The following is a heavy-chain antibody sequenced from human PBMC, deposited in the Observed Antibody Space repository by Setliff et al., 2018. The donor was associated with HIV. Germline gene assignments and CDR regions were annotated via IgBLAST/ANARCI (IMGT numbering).Heavy chain of an antibody. CDR2: INYSWRT. V-gene: IGHV4-61*01. D-gene: IGHD4-17*01. Sequence: SETLSLTCTVSGASVGSGSHYWSWIRQPPGKGLEYIGYINYSWRTTYNPSLKSRVSMSIDTSKNQFSLRLSSVTAADTAVYYCARDPPGHGDSNDYWGQGTLVTVSS. J-gene: IGHJ4*02. CDR1: GASVGSGSHY. CDR3: ARDPPGHGDSNDY.